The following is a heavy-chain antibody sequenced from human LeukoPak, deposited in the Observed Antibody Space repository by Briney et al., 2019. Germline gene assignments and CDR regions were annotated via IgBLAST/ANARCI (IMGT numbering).Heavy chain of an antibody. CDR3: GRVSGGTFFDY. Sequence: ASVKVSCKASGYTFTGHYIHWVRQAPGQGLEWMGWISPNSGGTHYAQKFQGRVTMTRDTSTSTAYMELSSLTSDGTAIYYCGRVSGGTFFDYWGQGSLVTVSS. V-gene: IGHV1-2*02. J-gene: IGHJ4*02. D-gene: IGHD2-8*02. CDR1: GYTFTGHY. CDR2: ISPNSGGT.